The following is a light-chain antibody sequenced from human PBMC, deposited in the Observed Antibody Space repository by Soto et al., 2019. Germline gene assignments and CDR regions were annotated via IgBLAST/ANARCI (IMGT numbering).Light chain of an antibody. J-gene: IGLJ3*02. Sequence: QSVLTQPPSVSGAPGQRVTISCTESSSNIGAGYDVHWYQQLPGTAPKLLIYGNSNRPSGVPDRFSGSKSGTSASLAITGRQAEDEADYYCQSSDSSLSGWVFGGGTKVTVL. CDR2: GNS. CDR1: SSNIGAGYD. CDR3: QSSDSSLSGWV. V-gene: IGLV1-40*01.